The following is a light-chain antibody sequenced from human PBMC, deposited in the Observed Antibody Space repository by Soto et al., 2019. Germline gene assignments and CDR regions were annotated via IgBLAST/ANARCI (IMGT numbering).Light chain of an antibody. CDR3: QQLKSYPIT. CDR2: AAS. Sequence: DIQVTQSPSSLSASIGDRVIITCRASQSIRNYLNWYQQKPGKAPKLLIYAASTLQSGVPSRFSGSGSGTEFTLTISSLQPEDFATYYCQQLKSYPITFGQGTRLEI. V-gene: IGKV1-9*01. J-gene: IGKJ5*01. CDR1: QSIRNY.